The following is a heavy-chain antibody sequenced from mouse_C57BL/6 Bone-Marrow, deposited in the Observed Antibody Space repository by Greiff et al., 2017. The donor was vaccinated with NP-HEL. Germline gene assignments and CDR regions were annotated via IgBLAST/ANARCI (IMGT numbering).Heavy chain of an antibody. J-gene: IGHJ3*01. CDR3: APLIAY. CDR2: LEPADGNT. Sequence: EVQLQQSVAELVRPGASVKLSCTASGYTISNTYMHWVKQRPEQGLEWSGRLEPADGNTKYAPTVQGEATITADTSSNTAYLQLSSLTSEDAAIYYCAPLIAYWGQGTLVTVSS. V-gene: IGHV14-3*01. CDR1: GYTISNTY.